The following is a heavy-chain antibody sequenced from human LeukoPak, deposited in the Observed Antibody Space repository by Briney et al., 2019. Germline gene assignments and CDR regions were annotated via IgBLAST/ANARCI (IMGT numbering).Heavy chain of an antibody. V-gene: IGHV3-53*01. CDR1: GFTFSSNY. D-gene: IGHD6-19*01. J-gene: IGHJ4*02. CDR3: ARGPPVAFYFDY. Sequence: PGGSLRLSCAASGFTFSSNYMSWVRQAPGKGLEWVSVIYSGGSTYYSDSVKGRFTISRDNSKNTLYLQMNSLRAEDTAVYYCARGPPVAFYFDYWGQGTLVTVSS. CDR2: IYSGGST.